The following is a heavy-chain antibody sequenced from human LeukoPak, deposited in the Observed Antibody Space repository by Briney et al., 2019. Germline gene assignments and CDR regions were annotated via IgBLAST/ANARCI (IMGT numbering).Heavy chain of an antibody. V-gene: IGHV3-49*04. J-gene: IGHJ1*01. D-gene: IGHD2-21*02. Sequence: GGSLRLSCTASGFTFGDYAMSWVRQAPGKGLEWVVFIRSKAYGGTTEYAASVKGRFTISRDDSKSIAYLQMNSLNTEDTAVYYCTRAYCGGDCYFQHWGQGTLVSVSS. CDR2: IRSKAYGGTT. CDR3: TRAYCGGDCYFQH. CDR1: GFTFGDYA.